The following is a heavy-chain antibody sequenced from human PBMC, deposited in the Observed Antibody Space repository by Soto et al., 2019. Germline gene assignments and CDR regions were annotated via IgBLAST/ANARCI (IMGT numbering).Heavy chain of an antibody. Sequence: GGSLRLSCAASGFTFNDAWMNWVRQAPGKGLEWVGRIKSKIDGGTTDYAALVKGRFTISRDDSKSRVYLQMNSLKTEDTALYYGFTDRQFRPAYWGQGTLVTVSS. CDR2: IKSKIDGGTT. J-gene: IGHJ4*02. V-gene: IGHV3-15*07. CDR3: FTDRQFRPAY. CDR1: GFTFNDAW.